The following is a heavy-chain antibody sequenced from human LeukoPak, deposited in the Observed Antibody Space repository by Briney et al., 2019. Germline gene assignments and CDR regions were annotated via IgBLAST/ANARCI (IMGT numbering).Heavy chain of an antibody. CDR1: GGSFSGYY. CDR3: ARRCSGGSCYNY. CDR2: ISHSGST. J-gene: IGHJ4*02. Sequence: SETLSLTCAVYGGSFSGYYWSWIRQPPGKGLEWIGEISHSGSTNYNPSLKSRVTISVDTSKNQFSLKLSSVTAADTAVYYCARRCSGGSCYNYWGQGTLVTVSS. D-gene: IGHD2-15*01. V-gene: IGHV4-34*01.